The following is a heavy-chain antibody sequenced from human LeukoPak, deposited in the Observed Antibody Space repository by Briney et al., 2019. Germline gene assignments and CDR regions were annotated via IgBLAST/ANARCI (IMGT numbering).Heavy chain of an antibody. CDR1: GGSISSYY. J-gene: IGHJ4*02. V-gene: IGHV4-59*13. CDR3: ASVGPSGSLDY. CDR2: IYSSGST. Sequence: SETLSLICTVSGGSISSYYWNWIRQPPGKGLEWIGYIYSSGSTNYNPSLKSRLTISVDTSKNQFSLKLSSVTAADTAVYYCASVGPSGSLDYWGQGTLVTVSS. D-gene: IGHD1-26*01.